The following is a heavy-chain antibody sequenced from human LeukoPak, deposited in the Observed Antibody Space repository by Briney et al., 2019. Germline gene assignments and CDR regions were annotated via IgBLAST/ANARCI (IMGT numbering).Heavy chain of an antibody. CDR1: GVSIGTSSYY. CDR3: ARRVGFYGSGSLNYFDP. V-gene: IGHV4-39*02. Sequence: SETLSLTCTVSGVSIGTSSYYWGWIRQPPGKGLEWIGSIFRTGSTYYSASLKSRLSISVDISKNHIVLKLPSVTAADTAVYFCARRVGFYGSGSLNYFDPWGQGILVSVSS. CDR2: IFRTGST. J-gene: IGHJ5*01. D-gene: IGHD3-10*01.